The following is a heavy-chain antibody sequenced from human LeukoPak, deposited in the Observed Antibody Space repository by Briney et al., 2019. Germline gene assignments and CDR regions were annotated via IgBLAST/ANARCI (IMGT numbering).Heavy chain of an antibody. CDR2: ISSSNSYI. CDR1: GFTFSSYS. CDR3: ARDLRAMVRGVIHY. Sequence: GGSLRLSCAASGFTFSSYSMNWVRQAPGKGLEWVSSISSSNSYIYYADSVKGRFTISRDNAKNSLYLQMNSLRAEDTAVYYCARDLRAMVRGVIHYWGQGTLVTVSS. J-gene: IGHJ4*02. V-gene: IGHV3-21*01. D-gene: IGHD3-10*01.